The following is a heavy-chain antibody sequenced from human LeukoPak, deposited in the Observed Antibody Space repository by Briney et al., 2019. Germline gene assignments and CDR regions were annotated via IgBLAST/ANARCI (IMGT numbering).Heavy chain of an antibody. CDR2: ISGYNGNT. J-gene: IGHJ4*02. CDR3: ARDPSSVPSTWYY. V-gene: IGHV1-18*04. CDR1: GYTFTGHY. D-gene: IGHD2-15*01. Sequence: ASVKVSCKASGYTFTGHYLHWVRQAPGQGLEWMGWISGYNGNTNNAHKFQARVTMTTDTSTSTAYMELRSLRSDDTAVYYCARDPSSVPSTWYYWGQGTLVTVSS.